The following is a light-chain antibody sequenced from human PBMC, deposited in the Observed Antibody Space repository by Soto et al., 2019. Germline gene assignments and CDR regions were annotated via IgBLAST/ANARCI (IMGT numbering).Light chain of an antibody. Sequence: AIRMTQSPSSFSASTGDRVTITCRASQGISSYLAWYQQKPGKAPKLLIYAASTLQSGVPSRFSGSGSGTDFTLTISCLQSEDFATYYCQQYQTYPVTFGGGTKVGIK. J-gene: IGKJ4*01. CDR3: QQYQTYPVT. CDR2: AAS. CDR1: QGISSY. V-gene: IGKV1-8*01.